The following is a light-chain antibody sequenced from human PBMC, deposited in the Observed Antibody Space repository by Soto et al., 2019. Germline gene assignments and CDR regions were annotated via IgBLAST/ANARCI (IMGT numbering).Light chain of an antibody. Sequence: QSALTQPPSVSGAPGQRVTISCTGSSSNIGAGYDVHWYQQLPGTAPKLLIYGNSNRPSGVPDRFSGSKSGTSASLAITGIQAADHADYHCKSYDSSLSGYVFGTGTKVTV. CDR3: KSYDSSLSGYV. J-gene: IGLJ1*01. V-gene: IGLV1-40*01. CDR2: GNS. CDR1: SSNIGAGYD.